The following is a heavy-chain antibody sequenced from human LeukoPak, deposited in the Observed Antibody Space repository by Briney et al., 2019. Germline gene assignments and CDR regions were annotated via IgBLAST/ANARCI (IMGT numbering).Heavy chain of an antibody. CDR1: GFTFSDSG. CDR3: TTVAMATTSGFDY. J-gene: IGHJ4*02. Sequence: GGSLRLSCAASGFTFSDSGMLWVRQASGKGLEWVGHVRSKANSYATAYAASVRGRFTISRDDSKNTAFLQMKSLKTDDTAVYYCTTVAMATTSGFDYWGQGTQVTVSS. V-gene: IGHV3-73*01. D-gene: IGHD5-24*01. CDR2: VRSKANSYAT.